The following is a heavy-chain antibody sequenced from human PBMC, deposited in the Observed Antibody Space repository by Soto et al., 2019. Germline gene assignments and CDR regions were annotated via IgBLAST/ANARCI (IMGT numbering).Heavy chain of an antibody. CDR1: GGSFSGYY. Sequence: QVQLQQWGAGLLKPSETLSLTCAVYGGSFSGYYWSWIRQPPGKGLEWIGEINHSRSTNYNPSLKSRVTISVDTSKNQFSLKLSSVTAADTAVYYCARGFHYYYYMDVWGKGTTVTVSS. J-gene: IGHJ6*03. V-gene: IGHV4-34*01. CDR2: INHSRST. CDR3: ARGFHYYYYMDV.